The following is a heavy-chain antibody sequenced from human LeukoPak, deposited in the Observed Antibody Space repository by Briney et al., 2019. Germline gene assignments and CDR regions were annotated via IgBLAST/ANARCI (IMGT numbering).Heavy chain of an antibody. CDR1: GGSISSGGYC. CDR3: AVELGYCSSTSCYGSWFDP. D-gene: IGHD2-2*01. V-gene: IGHV4-31*03. J-gene: IGHJ5*02. Sequence: TLSLTCTVSGGSISSGGYCWSWIRQHPGKGLEWIGYIYYSGSTYYNPSLKSRVTISVDTSKNQFSLKLSSVTAADTAVYYCAVELGYCSSTSCYGSWFDPWGQGTLVTVSS. CDR2: IYYSGST.